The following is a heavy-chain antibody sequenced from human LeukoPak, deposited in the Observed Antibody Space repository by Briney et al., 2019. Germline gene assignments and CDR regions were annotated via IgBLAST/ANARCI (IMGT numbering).Heavy chain of an antibody. CDR2: INPNGDAT. CDR3: ARPLFCAFDNCGYWLDP. Sequence: GASVKVSCKTSGYTFTKYLIHWVRQAPRQGHEWVGTINPNGDATNYAPRLQGRLTLTQDTSTSTVYMELRGLTPDDTAVYYCARPLFCAFDNCGYWLDPWGPGTLVTVSS. D-gene: IGHD1-20*01. V-gene: IGHV1-46*01. CDR1: GYTFTKYL. J-gene: IGHJ5*02.